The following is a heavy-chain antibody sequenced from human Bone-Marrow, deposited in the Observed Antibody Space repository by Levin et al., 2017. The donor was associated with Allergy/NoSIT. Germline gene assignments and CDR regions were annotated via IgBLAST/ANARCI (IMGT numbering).Heavy chain of an antibody. CDR3: AREAGILEGYGHHNFDY. V-gene: IGHV3-21*01. CDR2: ISSSSSYI. CDR1: GFTFSSYS. J-gene: IGHJ4*02. Sequence: PGGSLRLSCAASGFTFSSYSMNWVRQAPGKGLEWVSSISSSSSYIYYADSVKGRFTISRDNAKNSLYLQMNSLRAEDTAVYYCAREAGILEGYGHHNFDYWGQGTLVTVSS. D-gene: IGHD3-3*01.